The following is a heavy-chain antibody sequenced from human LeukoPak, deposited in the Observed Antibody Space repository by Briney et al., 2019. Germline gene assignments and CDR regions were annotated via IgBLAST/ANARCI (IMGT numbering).Heavy chain of an antibody. Sequence: GASVKVSCKASGYTFTSYYMHWVRQAPGQGLEWMGIINPSGGSTSYAQKFQGRVTMTRDTSTSTVYMELSSLRSEDTAVYYCASASIAVAGTLWYYYYGMDVWGQGTTVTVSS. V-gene: IGHV1-46*01. CDR1: GYTFTSYY. CDR2: INPSGGST. D-gene: IGHD6-19*01. J-gene: IGHJ6*02. CDR3: ASASIAVAGTLWYYYYGMDV.